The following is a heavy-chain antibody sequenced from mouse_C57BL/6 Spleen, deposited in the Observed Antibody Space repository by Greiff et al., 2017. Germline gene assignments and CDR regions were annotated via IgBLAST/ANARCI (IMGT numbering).Heavy chain of an antibody. D-gene: IGHD1-1*01. CDR3: ARGGHYYGSSYWYFDV. Sequence: EVQVVESEGGLVQPGSSMKLSCTASGFTFSDYYMAWVRQVPEKGLEWVANINYDGSSTYYLDSLKSRFIISRDNAKNILYLQMSSLKSEDTATYYCARGGHYYGSSYWYFDVWGTGTTVTVSS. V-gene: IGHV5-16*01. CDR2: INYDGSST. J-gene: IGHJ1*03. CDR1: GFTFSDYY.